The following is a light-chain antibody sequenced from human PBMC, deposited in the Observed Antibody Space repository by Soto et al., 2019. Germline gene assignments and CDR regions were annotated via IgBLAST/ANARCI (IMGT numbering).Light chain of an antibody. V-gene: IGKV3-20*01. CDR1: QSVSSSY. CDR3: KQYGSSRT. CDR2: GAS. Sequence: ELVLTQSPATLSLSPGERATLSCRASQSVSSSYLAWYQQKPGQAPRLLIYGASSRATGIQDRFSGSGSGTDFTLTISRLEPEDFAVYYCKQYGSSRTCGQGTKVDIK. J-gene: IGKJ1*01.